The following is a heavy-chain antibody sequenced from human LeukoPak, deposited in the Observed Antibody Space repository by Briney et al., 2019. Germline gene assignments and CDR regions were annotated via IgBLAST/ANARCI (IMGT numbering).Heavy chain of an antibody. V-gene: IGHV3-11*04. CDR3: AREGKDYDFWSGYGYYYYYMDV. J-gene: IGHJ6*03. CDR1: GFTFSDYN. Sequence: GGSLRLSCAASGFTFSDYNMRWIRQAPGKGLEWVSSISRSGSTKYYADSVKGRFTISRDNAKNSLYLQMNSLRAEDTAVYYCAREGKDYDFWSGYGYYYYYMDVRGKGTTVTVSS. D-gene: IGHD3-3*01. CDR2: ISRSGSTK.